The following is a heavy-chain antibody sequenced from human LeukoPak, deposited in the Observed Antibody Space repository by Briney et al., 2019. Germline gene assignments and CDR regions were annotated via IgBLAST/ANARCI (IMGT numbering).Heavy chain of an antibody. D-gene: IGHD6-6*01. CDR2: IYHSGST. J-gene: IGHJ4*02. Sequence: PSQTLSLTCTVSGGPISSGGYYWSWIRQPPGKGLERIGYIYHSGSTYYNPSLKSRVTISVDRSKNQFSLKLSSVTAADTAVYYCANSPSIAARAFDYWGQGTLVTVSS. CDR1: GGPISSGGYY. V-gene: IGHV4-30-2*01. CDR3: ANSPSIAARAFDY.